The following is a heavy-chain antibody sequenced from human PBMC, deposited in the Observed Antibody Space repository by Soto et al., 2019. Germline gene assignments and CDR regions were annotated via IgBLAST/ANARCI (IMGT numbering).Heavy chain of an antibody. Sequence: QVQLVQSGAEVKKPGASVKVSCKASGYTFTNYNIGWVRQAPGQGLEWLGWINTDNGNTNYAQTVQGRVTMTTDTSTATAYMELRSLRSDDTALYYCARDPSTSGRSGHDYWGQGTLVTVSS. CDR1: GYTFTNYN. CDR2: INTDNGNT. D-gene: IGHD6-25*01. CDR3: ARDPSTSGRSGHDY. J-gene: IGHJ4*02. V-gene: IGHV1-18*01.